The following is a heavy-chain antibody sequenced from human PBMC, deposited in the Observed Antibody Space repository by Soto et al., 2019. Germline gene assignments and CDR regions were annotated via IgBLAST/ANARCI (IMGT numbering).Heavy chain of an antibody. CDR3: AYLPCSGGSCYWFSYSGMDV. CDR2: IYWDDDK. D-gene: IGHD2-15*01. V-gene: IGHV2-5*02. CDR1: GFSLSTSGVG. J-gene: IGHJ6*02. Sequence: QITLKESGPTLVKPTQTLTLTCTFSGFSLSTSGVGVAWIRQPPGKALEWLALIYWDDDKRYRPSLETRLTLTKDTSKNQVVPTMTNMDSVDTATYYCAYLPCSGGSCYWFSYSGMDVWGPGTTVTVSS.